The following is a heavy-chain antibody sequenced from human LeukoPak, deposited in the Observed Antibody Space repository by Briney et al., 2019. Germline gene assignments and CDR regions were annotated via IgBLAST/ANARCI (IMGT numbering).Heavy chain of an antibody. D-gene: IGHD3-10*02. V-gene: IGHV3-48*04. CDR2: ISSSGSTI. Sequence: GGSPRLSCAASGFRFSSYGMSWVRQAPGKGLEWVSYISSSGSTIYYADSVKGRFTISRDNAKNSLYLQMNSLRAEDTAVYYCAELGITMIGGVWGKGTTVTISS. CDR3: AELGITMIGGV. J-gene: IGHJ6*04. CDR1: GFRFSSYG.